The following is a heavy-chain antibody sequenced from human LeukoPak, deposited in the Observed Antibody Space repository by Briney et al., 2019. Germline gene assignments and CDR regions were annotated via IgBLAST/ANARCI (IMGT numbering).Heavy chain of an antibody. Sequence: SGPALVKPTQTLTLTCTFSGCSLSTSGMCVSWIRQPRGKALEWLARIDWDDDKYYSTSLKTRLTISKDTSKNQVVLTMTNMDPVDTATYYCARSKDIVVAPDAFDIWSQGTMVTVSS. J-gene: IGHJ3*02. V-gene: IGHV2-70*11. D-gene: IGHD2-2*01. CDR2: IDWDDDK. CDR1: GCSLSTSGMC. CDR3: ARSKDIVVAPDAFDI.